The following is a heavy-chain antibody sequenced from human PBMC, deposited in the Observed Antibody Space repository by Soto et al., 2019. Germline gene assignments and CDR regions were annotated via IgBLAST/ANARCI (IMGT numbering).Heavy chain of an antibody. J-gene: IGHJ6*02. CDR3: ARQWELSGYYYGMDV. V-gene: IGHV1-8*01. Sequence: QVQLVQSGAEVKKPGASVKVSCKASGYTFTSYDVNWVRQATGQGLEWMGWMNPNSGNTGFAQKIQGRVTMTRDTSISTAYMELSSLRSEDTAVYYCARQWELSGYYYGMDVWGQGTTVTVSS. CDR2: MNPNSGNT. CDR1: GYTFTSYD. D-gene: IGHD1-26*01.